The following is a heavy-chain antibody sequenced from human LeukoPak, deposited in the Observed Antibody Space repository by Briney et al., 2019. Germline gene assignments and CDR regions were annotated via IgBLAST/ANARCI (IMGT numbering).Heavy chain of an antibody. CDR1: GGSISSFY. V-gene: IGHV4-59*01. J-gene: IGHJ6*02. D-gene: IGHD6-19*01. CDR2: IHYSGST. CDR3: TGAAGSSGWYALGYGMDV. Sequence: SETLSLTCTVSGGSISSFYWSWIRQPPGKGLEWIGYIHYSGSTNCNPSLKSRVTISLDKSKNQFSLKLSSVTAAATAVYYFTGAAGSSGWYALGYGMDVGSQGTTVSLSS.